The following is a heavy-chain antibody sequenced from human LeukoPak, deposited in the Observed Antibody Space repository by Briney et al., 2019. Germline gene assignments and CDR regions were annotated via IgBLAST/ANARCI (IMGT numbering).Heavy chain of an antibody. J-gene: IGHJ4*02. CDR2: ISRSGSTI. CDR3: AKDSLAGYLRGYFDD. V-gene: IGHV3-48*03. D-gene: IGHD3-9*01. Sequence: GGSLRLSCAASGFTFSSYEMNWVRQAPGKGLEWVSYISRSGSTIFSADSVKGRFTISRDNSKNTLYLQMNSLRPEDTAVFYCAKDSLAGYLRGYFDDWGQGTQVTVSS. CDR1: GFTFSSYE.